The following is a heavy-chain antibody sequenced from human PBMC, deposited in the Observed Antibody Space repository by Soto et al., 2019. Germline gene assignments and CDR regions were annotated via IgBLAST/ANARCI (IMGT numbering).Heavy chain of an antibody. CDR2: ISSNGGST. CDR3: VKDKGIVADTFDY. Sequence: GGSLRLSCSASGFTFSSYAMHWVRQAPGKGLEYVSAISSNGGSTYYADSVKGRFTISRDNSKNTLYLQMSSLRAEDTAVYYCVKDKGIVADTFDYWGQGTLVTVSS. D-gene: IGHD1-26*01. CDR1: GFTFSSYA. V-gene: IGHV3-64D*08. J-gene: IGHJ4*02.